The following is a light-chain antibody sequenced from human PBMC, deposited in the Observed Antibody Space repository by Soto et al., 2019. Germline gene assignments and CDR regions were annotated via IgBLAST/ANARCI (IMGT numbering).Light chain of an antibody. CDR2: DVS. V-gene: IGLV2-11*01. CDR1: SSDVGGYNY. CDR3: CSYAGSVV. Sequence: QSALTQPRSVSGSPGQSVTISSTGTSSDVGGYNYVSWYQQHPGKAPKLMIYDVSKRPSGVPDRFSGSKSGNTGSLTISGLQAEDEADYYCCSYAGSVVFGGGTKLTVL. J-gene: IGLJ2*01.